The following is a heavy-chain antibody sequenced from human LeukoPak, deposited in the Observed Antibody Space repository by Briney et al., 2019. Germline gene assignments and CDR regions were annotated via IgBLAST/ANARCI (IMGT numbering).Heavy chain of an antibody. D-gene: IGHD3-22*01. CDR2: ISSSGST. V-gene: IGHV4-4*07. Sequence: SETLSLTCSVSGDSITYFYWSWIRQAAGKGLEWIGRISSSGSTDYNASLKSRVTISVDTSKNQFSLKLSSVTAADTAVYYCARTLNPNYDSSGYFDYWGQGTLVTVSS. J-gene: IGHJ4*02. CDR1: GDSITYFY. CDR3: ARTLNPNYDSSGYFDY.